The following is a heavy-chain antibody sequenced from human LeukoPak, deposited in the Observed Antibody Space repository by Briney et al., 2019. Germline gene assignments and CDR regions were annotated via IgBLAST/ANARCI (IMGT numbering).Heavy chain of an antibody. Sequence: TSETLSLTCAVSGYSISSGYYWGWIRQPPGKGLEWIGSIYHSGSTYYNPSLKSRVTISVDTSQNQFSLKLSSVTAADTAVYYCARDSSYGSGSYFYNWFDPWGQGTLVTVSS. CDR3: ARDSSYGSGSYFYNWFDP. D-gene: IGHD3-10*01. J-gene: IGHJ5*02. CDR1: GYSISSGYY. CDR2: IYHSGST. V-gene: IGHV4-38-2*02.